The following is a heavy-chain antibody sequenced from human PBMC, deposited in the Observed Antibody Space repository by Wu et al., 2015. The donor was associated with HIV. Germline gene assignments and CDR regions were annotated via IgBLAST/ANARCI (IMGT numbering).Heavy chain of an antibody. V-gene: IGHV1-18*01. J-gene: IGHJ3*02. D-gene: IGHD6-13*01. CDR1: GYTFTNYG. Sequence: QVQLVQSGAEVKKPGASVKVSCKASGYTFTNYGISWVRQAPGQGLEWMGWISAYNGNTNYAQKVQGRVTMTTDTSTSTAYMEVRSLRSDDTAVYYCARDRAYSSWYLAEPFDIWGQGTMVTVSS. CDR2: ISAYNGNT. CDR3: ARDRAYSSWYLAEPFDI.